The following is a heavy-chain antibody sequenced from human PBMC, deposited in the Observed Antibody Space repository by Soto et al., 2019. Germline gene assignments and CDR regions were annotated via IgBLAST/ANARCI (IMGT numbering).Heavy chain of an antibody. CDR2: TFHRGST. Sequence: SETLSLTCSVSGVSISSYFWSWIRQAPGRGLEWIGYTFHRGSTNYSPSLKSRVAISLDASENQFSLKVNSVTAADTAVYYCARIGGYHGPLDYWGQGTPVTVSS. V-gene: IGHV4-59*01. CDR3: ARIGGYHGPLDY. J-gene: IGHJ4*02. D-gene: IGHD6-25*01. CDR1: GVSISSYF.